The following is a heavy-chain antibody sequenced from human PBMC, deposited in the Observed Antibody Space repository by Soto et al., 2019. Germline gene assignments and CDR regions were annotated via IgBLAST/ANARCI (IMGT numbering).Heavy chain of an antibody. V-gene: IGHV1-46*01. CDR3: ARVYCSGGSCYGIDY. J-gene: IGHJ4*02. CDR1: GYTFTTYY. CDR2: INPSGGST. D-gene: IGHD2-15*01. Sequence: QVQLVQSGAEVKKPGASVKVSCKASGYTFTTYYMHWVRQAPGQGLEWMGIINPSGGSTNAQKFQGRVTMTRETSTSTVYMELSSLRSEDTAVYYCARVYCSGGSCYGIDYWGQGTLVTVSS.